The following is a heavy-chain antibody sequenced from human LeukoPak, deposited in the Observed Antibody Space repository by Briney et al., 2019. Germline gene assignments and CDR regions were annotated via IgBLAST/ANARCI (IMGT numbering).Heavy chain of an antibody. J-gene: IGHJ4*02. CDR3: ARDRCSGGSCQKSDPDY. CDR1: GFTFSTHA. D-gene: IGHD2-15*01. CDR2: ISDGGHYI. V-gene: IGHV3-21*01. Sequence: GGSLRLSCAASGFTFSTHAMNWVRQAPGKGLEWVSSISDGGHYIYYADSVRGRFSISRDNAKNSLYLQMDSLRAEDSAVYYCARDRCSGGSCQKSDPDYWGQGTLVTVSS.